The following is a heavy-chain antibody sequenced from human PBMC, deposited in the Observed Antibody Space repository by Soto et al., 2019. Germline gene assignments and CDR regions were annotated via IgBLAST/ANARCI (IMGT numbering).Heavy chain of an antibody. CDR2: ISPMFGAA. V-gene: IGHV1-69*19. CDR1: GGTFNTYA. J-gene: IGHJ4*02. D-gene: IGHD3-10*01. Sequence: QVQLVQSGAEMKKPGSSVKVSCQSSGGTFNTYALNWVRQAPGQGPEWMGDISPMFGAANYAPKFQGRVTITADESTGTSYMQLRSWTSEDTALYFCAREVQVHTPAFVYWGQGTLVTVSS. CDR3: AREVQVHTPAFVY.